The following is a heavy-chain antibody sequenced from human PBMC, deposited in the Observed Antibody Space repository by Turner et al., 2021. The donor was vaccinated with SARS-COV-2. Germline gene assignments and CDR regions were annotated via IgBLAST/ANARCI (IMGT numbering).Heavy chain of an antibody. CDR2: IHYSGSP. J-gene: IGHJ5*02. CDR1: GASIGNSRNY. V-gene: IGHV4-39*01. CDR3: VACGTTNCYSGGVDH. Sequence: QLQLQESGPGLVKSSETLSLTCAVSGASIGNSRNYWAWIRQSPGKGLEWIGTIHYSGSPYHNLALRSRVTLSVDPDRDQVSLDLISVTATDAAVYWCVACGTTNCYSGGVDHWGQGARVAVSA. D-gene: IGHD2-15*01.